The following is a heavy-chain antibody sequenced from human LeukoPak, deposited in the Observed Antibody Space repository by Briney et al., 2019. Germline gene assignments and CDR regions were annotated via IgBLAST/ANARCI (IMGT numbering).Heavy chain of an antibody. Sequence: ASVKVSCKASGYTFTGYYMHWVRQAPGQGLEWMGWINPNSGGTNYAQKFQGRVTMTRDTSISTAYMELRSLRSDDTAVYYCARDRYIVVVPAAIGEDYYYYMDVWGKGTTVTVSS. J-gene: IGHJ6*03. V-gene: IGHV1-2*02. CDR3: ARDRYIVVVPAAIGEDYYYYMDV. CDR1: GYTFTGYY. D-gene: IGHD2-2*01. CDR2: INPNSGGT.